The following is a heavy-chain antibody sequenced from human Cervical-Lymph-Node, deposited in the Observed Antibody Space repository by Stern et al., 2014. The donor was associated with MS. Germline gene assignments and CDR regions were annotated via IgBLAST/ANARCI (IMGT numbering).Heavy chain of an antibody. D-gene: IGHD2-2*01. CDR1: GYTFTGYY. Sequence: DQLVESGADVKKPGASVKVSCKASGYTFTGYYMHWVRQAPGQGLEYMGRINPNSGVADYAQNFQGRVTLTRDASISTAYMELSSLISDDTSVYFCARGRVVPSAIADLDYWGQGTLVTVSS. V-gene: IGHV1-2*06. CDR3: ARGRVVPSAIADLDY. CDR2: INPNSGVA. J-gene: IGHJ4*02.